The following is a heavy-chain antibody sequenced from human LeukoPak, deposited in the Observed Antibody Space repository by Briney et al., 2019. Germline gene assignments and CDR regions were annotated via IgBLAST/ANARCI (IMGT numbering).Heavy chain of an antibody. CDR1: GFTFSSYG. D-gene: IGHD6-19*01. J-gene: IGHJ4*02. CDR3: ARAPWGSAGTGFDY. V-gene: IGHV3-33*01. CDR2: IWYDGSNK. Sequence: GRSLRLSCAASGFTFSSYGMHWVRQAPGKGREWVAVIWYDGSNKYYADSVKGRFTISRDNSKNTLYLQMNSLRAEDTAVYYCARAPWGSAGTGFDYWGQGTLVTVSS.